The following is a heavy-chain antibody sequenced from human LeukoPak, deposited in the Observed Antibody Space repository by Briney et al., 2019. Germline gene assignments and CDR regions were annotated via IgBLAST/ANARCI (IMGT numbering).Heavy chain of an antibody. J-gene: IGHJ6*03. D-gene: IGHD4-11*01. CDR3: ARDRGTTVTSSYYYYYMDV. V-gene: IGHV1-69*01. CDR1: GGTFSSYA. Sequence: SVKVSCKASGGTFSSYAISWVRQAPGQGLEWMGGIIPIFGTANYAQKFQGRVTITADESTSTAYMELSSLRSEDTAVYYCARDRGTTVTSSYYYYYMDVWGKGTTVTVSS. CDR2: IIPIFGTA.